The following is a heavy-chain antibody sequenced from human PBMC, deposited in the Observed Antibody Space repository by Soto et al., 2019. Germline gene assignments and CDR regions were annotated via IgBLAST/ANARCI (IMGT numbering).Heavy chain of an antibody. CDR3: AKDARYYYSSSGSAFYFDS. J-gene: IGHJ4*02. CDR1: GFSFDDYT. Sequence: EVQLVESGGVVVQPGGSLRLSCAASGFSFDDYTMHWVRQAPGKGLEWVSLITWDGGSSYYADSVKGRFTISRDNSKDSLFLQMNSLRTEDTALYYCAKDARYYYSSSGSAFYFDSWGQGTLVTVSS. V-gene: IGHV3-43*01. D-gene: IGHD3-22*01. CDR2: ITWDGGSS.